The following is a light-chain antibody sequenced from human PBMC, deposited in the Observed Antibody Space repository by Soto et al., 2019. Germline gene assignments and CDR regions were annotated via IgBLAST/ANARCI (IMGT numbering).Light chain of an antibody. Sequence: DIVMTQSPATLSVSPGERATLSCRASQSVSSNLAWDRQKPGQAPRLLIYGASTRAAGIPARFSGSGSGTEFTLTISSLQTEDFAVYYCPQYNNWPRTFGQGTKVEIK. V-gene: IGKV3-15*01. CDR1: QSVSSN. J-gene: IGKJ1*01. CDR3: PQYNNWPRT. CDR2: GAS.